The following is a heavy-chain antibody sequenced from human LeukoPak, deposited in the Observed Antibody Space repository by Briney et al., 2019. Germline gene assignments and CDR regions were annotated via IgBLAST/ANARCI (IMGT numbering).Heavy chain of an antibody. Sequence: PGGSLRLSCAASGFTFDDYTMHWVRQAPGKGLEWVSLISWDGGSTYYADSVKGRFTISRDNSKNSLYLQMNSLRTEDTALYYCAKLPYGSGSRSFDYWGQGTLVTVSS. V-gene: IGHV3-43*01. J-gene: IGHJ4*02. D-gene: IGHD3-10*01. CDR3: AKLPYGSGSRSFDY. CDR2: ISWDGGST. CDR1: GFTFDDYT.